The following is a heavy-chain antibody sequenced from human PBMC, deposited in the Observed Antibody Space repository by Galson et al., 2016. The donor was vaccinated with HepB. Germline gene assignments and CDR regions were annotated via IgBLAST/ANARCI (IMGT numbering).Heavy chain of an antibody. J-gene: IGHJ6*04. CDR1: GLTFSYYG. CDR3: ARVRKGYYYYYGMEV. CDR2: VNYDGTKK. Sequence: FLRLSCAASGLTFSYYGMHWVRQAPGKGLDWVAAVNYDGTKKGYADSVKGRFAISRDNYEDTLYLQMNSLRAEDTAVYYCARVRKGYYYYYGMEVWGKGTTVTVSS. V-gene: IGHV3-33*01.